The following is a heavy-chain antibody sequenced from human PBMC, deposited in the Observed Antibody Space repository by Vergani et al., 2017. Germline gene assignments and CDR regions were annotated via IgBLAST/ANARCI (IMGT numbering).Heavy chain of an antibody. V-gene: IGHV3-74*01. CDR2: INSDGSST. Sequence: EVQLVESGGGLVQPGGSLRLSCAASGFTFSSYWMHWVRQAPGKGLVWVSRINSDGSSTSYADSVKGRFTIARDNAKNTLYLQMNSLRAEDTAVYYCARDLLPNYDFWSGYSHAYYYYYGMDLWGQGTTVTVSS. D-gene: IGHD3-3*01. CDR1: GFTFSSYW. J-gene: IGHJ6*02. CDR3: ARDLLPNYDFWSGYSHAYYYYYGMDL.